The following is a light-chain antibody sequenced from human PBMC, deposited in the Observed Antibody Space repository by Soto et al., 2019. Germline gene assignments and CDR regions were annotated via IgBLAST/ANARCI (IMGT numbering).Light chain of an antibody. J-gene: IGLJ3*02. CDR1: SSDVGGYNY. CDR3: CSYAGSNVV. V-gene: IGLV2-11*01. Sequence: QSALTQPRSVSGSPGQSITISCTGTSSDVGGYNYVSWYQQLPGKAPKLMIYDVSKRPSGVPDRFSGSKSGNTASLTIAGLQAEDEADYYCCSYAGSNVVFGGGTQLTVL. CDR2: DVS.